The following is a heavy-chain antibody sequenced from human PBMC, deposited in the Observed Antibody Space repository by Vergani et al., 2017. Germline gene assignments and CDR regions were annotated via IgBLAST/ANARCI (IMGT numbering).Heavy chain of an antibody. Sequence: EVQLVESGGGLVQPGRSLRLSCAASGFTFDDYAMHWVRQAPGKGLEWVSGISWNSGSIGYADSVKGRFTISRDNAKNSLYLQMNSLRAEDTALYYCAKDGPWDYYDSSGVPDGAFDIWGQGTMVTVSS. J-gene: IGHJ3*02. V-gene: IGHV3-9*01. CDR1: GFTFDDYA. CDR2: ISWNSGSI. CDR3: AKDGPWDYYDSSGVPDGAFDI. D-gene: IGHD3-22*01.